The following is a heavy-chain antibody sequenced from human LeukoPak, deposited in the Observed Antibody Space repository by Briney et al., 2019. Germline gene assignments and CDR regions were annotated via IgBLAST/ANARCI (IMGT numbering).Heavy chain of an antibody. CDR3: ARGLRYYDFWSGPRGHDAFDI. CDR1: GGSISSYY. J-gene: IGHJ3*02. Sequence: PSETLSLTCTASGGSISSYYWSWIRQPPGKGLEWIGYIYYSGSTNYNPFLKSRVTISVDTSKNQFSLKLSSVTAADTAVYYCARGLRYYDFWSGPRGHDAFDIWGQGTMVTVSS. CDR2: IYYSGST. V-gene: IGHV4-59*01. D-gene: IGHD3-3*01.